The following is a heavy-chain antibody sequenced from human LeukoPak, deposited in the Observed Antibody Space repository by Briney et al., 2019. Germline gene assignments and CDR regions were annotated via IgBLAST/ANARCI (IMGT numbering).Heavy chain of an antibody. J-gene: IGHJ4*02. Sequence: PGGSLRLSCAASGFTFSSYAMSWVRQAPGKGLEWVSYISSSSSTIYYADSVKGRFTISRDNAKNSLYLQMNSLRAEDTAVYYCASWWATSAGYWGQGTLVTVSS. CDR3: ASWWATSAGY. V-gene: IGHV3-48*01. CDR2: ISSSSSTI. D-gene: IGHD1-26*01. CDR1: GFTFSSYA.